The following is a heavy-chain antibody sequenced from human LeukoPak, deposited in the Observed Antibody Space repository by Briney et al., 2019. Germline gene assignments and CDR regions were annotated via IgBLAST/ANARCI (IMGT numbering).Heavy chain of an antibody. CDR1: GFTFSNYS. J-gene: IGHJ4*02. CDR2: ISSSSSYI. Sequence: PGGSLRLSCAASGFTFSNYSMNWVRQAPGKGLEWVSSISSSSSYIYYADSVKGRLTISRDNAKNSLYLQMNSLRAEDTAVYYCAREEGLTTVTTWDYWGQGTLVTVSS. D-gene: IGHD4-17*01. CDR3: AREEGLTTVTTWDY. V-gene: IGHV3-21*01.